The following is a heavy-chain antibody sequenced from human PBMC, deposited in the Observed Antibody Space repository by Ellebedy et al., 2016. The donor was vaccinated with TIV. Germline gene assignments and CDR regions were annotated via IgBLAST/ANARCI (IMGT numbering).Heavy chain of an antibody. J-gene: IGHJ4*02. D-gene: IGHD5-12*01. CDR3: ALDLGRGYDCSH. Sequence: ESLKISCAASGFTFTQYWLHWVRQAPGKGPVWVSRINSDGSSTTYADSVKGRFTISRDNAKNSLYLQMNRLRDEDTAVYYCALDLGRGYDCSHWGQGTLLTVSS. V-gene: IGHV3-74*01. CDR1: GFTFTQYW. CDR2: INSDGSST.